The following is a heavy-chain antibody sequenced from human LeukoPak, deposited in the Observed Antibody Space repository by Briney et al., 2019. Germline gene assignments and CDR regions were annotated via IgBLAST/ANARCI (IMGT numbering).Heavy chain of an antibody. CDR2: INHSGST. CDR3: ARGGYSGYLTY. CDR1: GGSFSGYY. V-gene: IGHV4-34*01. Sequence: SETLSLTCAVYGGSFSGYYWSWIRQPPGKGLEWIGEINHSGSTNYNPSLKSRVTISVDTSKNQFSLKLSSVTAADTAVCYCARGGYSGYLTYWGQGTLVTVSS. D-gene: IGHD5-12*01. J-gene: IGHJ4*02.